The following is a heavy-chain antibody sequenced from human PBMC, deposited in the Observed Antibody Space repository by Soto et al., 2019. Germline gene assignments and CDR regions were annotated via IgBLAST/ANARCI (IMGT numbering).Heavy chain of an antibody. Sequence: SETLSLTCTVSGGSISSYYWSWIRQPAGKGLECIGRIYTSGSTNYNPSLKSRVTMSVDTSKNQFSLKLSSVTAADTAVYYCARVTVTGTTYWFDPWGQGTLVTVSS. CDR3: ARVTVTGTTYWFDP. J-gene: IGHJ5*02. V-gene: IGHV4-4*07. CDR2: IYTSGST. CDR1: GGSISSYY. D-gene: IGHD1-7*01.